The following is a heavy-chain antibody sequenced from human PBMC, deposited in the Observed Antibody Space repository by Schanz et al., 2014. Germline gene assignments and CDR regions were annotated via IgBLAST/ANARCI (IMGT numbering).Heavy chain of an antibody. CDR3: ARGPIPIQGVHMDF. CDR1: GFNFRNYW. D-gene: IGHD3-10*01. Sequence: EGQLVESGGGLVQPGGSLRLSCVVSGFNFRNYWMSWVRQAPGKGLEWVANIGYDGSEKYYVDSVKGRFTISRDNSKDTLYLQMSGLTPEDTAVYYCARGPIPIQGVHMDFWGQGTLVTVSS. V-gene: IGHV3-7*04. CDR2: IGYDGSEK. J-gene: IGHJ4*02.